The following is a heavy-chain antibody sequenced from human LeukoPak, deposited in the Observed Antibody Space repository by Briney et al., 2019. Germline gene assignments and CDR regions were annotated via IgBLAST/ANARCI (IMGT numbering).Heavy chain of an antibody. Sequence: ASVKVPCKASGYTFTDYYVHWVRQAPGQGLEWMGWINPSSGGTNSAQQFQGRVTMARDTSTRTAYVELSRLTSDDTAMYYCARAAPRDYAGVSWFFDWFDPWSQGTLVTVSS. J-gene: IGHJ5*02. D-gene: IGHD2-15*01. V-gene: IGHV1-2*02. CDR2: INPSSGGT. CDR1: GYTFTDYY. CDR3: ARAAPRDYAGVSWFFDWFDP.